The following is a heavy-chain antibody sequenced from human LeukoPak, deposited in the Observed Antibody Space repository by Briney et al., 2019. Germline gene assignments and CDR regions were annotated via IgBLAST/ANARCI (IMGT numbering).Heavy chain of an antibody. CDR1: GYTFTSYD. J-gene: IGHJ6*02. CDR2: MNPNSGNT. CDR3: ARAPPSGRRRKTYYDILTGLGPFYYYYGMDV. D-gene: IGHD3-9*01. Sequence: ASVKVSCKASGYTFTSYDINWVRQATGQGLEWMGWMNPNSGNTGYAQKFQGRVTMTRNTYISTAYMELSSLRSEDTAVYYCARAPPSGRRRKTYYDILTGLGPFYYYYGMDVWGQGTTVTVSS. V-gene: IGHV1-8*01.